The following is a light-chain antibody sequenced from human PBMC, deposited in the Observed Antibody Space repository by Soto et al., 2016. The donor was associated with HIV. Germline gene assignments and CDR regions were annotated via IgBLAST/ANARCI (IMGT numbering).Light chain of an antibody. CDR2: KTS. CDR1: QSISRW. J-gene: IGKJ1*01. V-gene: IGKV1-5*03. Sequence: IQMTQSPSSLSASVGDRVTMTCRASQSISRWLAWYQQKPGKAPKLLIYKTSLLESGVPSRFSGSGSETEFSLTIRGLQPDDSAIYFCQQYETYSTFGQGTKV. CDR3: QQYETYST.